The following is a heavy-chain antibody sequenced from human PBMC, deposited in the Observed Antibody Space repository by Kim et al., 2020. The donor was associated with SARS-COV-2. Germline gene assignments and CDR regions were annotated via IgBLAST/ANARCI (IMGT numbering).Heavy chain of an antibody. CDR2: FDPDNGET. CDR1: GYTFTGLS. D-gene: IGHD2-2*02. CDR3: ATGFVVVPAAIQSSYYYYYGMDV. J-gene: IGHJ6*02. V-gene: IGHV1-24*01. Sequence: ASVKVSCKVSGYTFTGLSIHWGRQAPGKGLEWMGCFDPDNGETIYAQKFQGRVTMTEDTSTDTAYMELSSLRSEDTAVYYCATGFVVVPAAIQSSYYYYYGMDVWGQGTTVTVSS.